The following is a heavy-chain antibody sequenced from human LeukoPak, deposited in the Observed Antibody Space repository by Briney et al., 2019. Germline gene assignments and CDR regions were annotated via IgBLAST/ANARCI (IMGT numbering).Heavy chain of an antibody. Sequence: ASVTVSCKASGGTFSSYAISWVRQAPGQGLEWMGRIIPILGIANYAQKFQGRVTITADKSTSTAYMELSSLRSEDTAVYYCAREGIDIVVVPAAMEGYYFDYWGQGTLVTVSS. CDR1: GGTFSSYA. CDR3: AREGIDIVVVPAAMEGYYFDY. CDR2: IIPILGIA. V-gene: IGHV1-69*04. J-gene: IGHJ4*02. D-gene: IGHD2-2*01.